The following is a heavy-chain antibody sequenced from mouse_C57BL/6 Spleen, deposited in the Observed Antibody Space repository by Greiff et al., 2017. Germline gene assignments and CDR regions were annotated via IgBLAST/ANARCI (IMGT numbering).Heavy chain of an antibody. CDR1: GYTFTDSN. Sequence: EVQLQQSGPELVKPGASVKIPCTASGYTFTDSNMDWVKQSHGKSLEWIGDINPNNGGTIYNQKFKGKATLTVDKSSSTAYMELRSLTSEDTAVYYCARSDDYDDYYAMDYWGQGTSVTVSS. J-gene: IGHJ4*01. CDR3: ARSDDYDDYYAMDY. V-gene: IGHV1-18*01. D-gene: IGHD2-4*01. CDR2: INPNNGGT.